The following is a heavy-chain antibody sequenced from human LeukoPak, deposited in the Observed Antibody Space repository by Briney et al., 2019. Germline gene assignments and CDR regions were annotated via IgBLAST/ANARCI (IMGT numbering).Heavy chain of an antibody. CDR1: GCTFDDYA. CDR2: ISWNSGSI. J-gene: IGHJ4*02. D-gene: IGHD2-15*01. V-gene: IGHV3-9*03. Sequence: GRSLRLSCAASGCTFDDYARHWVRQAPGKGLEWVSGISWNSGSIGYADSVKGRFTISRDNAKNSLYLQMNVLRAEDMALYYCAKASGPVVVVAATFDYWGQGTLVTVSS. CDR3: AKASGPVVVVAATFDY.